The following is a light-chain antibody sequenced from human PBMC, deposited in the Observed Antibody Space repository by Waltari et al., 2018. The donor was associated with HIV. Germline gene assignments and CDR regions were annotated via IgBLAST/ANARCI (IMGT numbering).Light chain of an antibody. V-gene: IGLV2-14*01. Sequence: QSVLTQPASVSGSPGQSITISCPGTNSAVGDYNYVSWCQQHPGKAPKPLIYEVTHRPSGISSRFSGFKSGNTASMTISGLQAEDEADYYCSSYTATTAILFGGGTKVTVL. CDR2: EVT. CDR1: NSAVGDYNY. J-gene: IGLJ3*02. CDR3: SSYTATTAIL.